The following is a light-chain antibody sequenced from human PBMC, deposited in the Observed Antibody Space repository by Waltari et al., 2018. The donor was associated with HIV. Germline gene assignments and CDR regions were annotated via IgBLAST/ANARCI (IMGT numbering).Light chain of an antibody. CDR2: DVN. V-gene: IGLV2-14*03. CDR3: SSYSSTTGHVV. Sequence: QSGLAQPASVSGSLGQTIAIFCTGSTADMARDHHGSWYQQDTGKPPKLLIYDVNQRPSGISDRFSGSRSGNTASLTISGLLTDDESEYFCSSYSSTTGHVVFGGGTKVTV. J-gene: IGLJ3*02. CDR1: TADMARDHH.